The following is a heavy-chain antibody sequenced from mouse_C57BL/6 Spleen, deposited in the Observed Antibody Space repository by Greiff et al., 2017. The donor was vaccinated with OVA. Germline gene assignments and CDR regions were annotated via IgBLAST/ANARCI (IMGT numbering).Heavy chain of an antibody. CDR3: AREGAQATVGSY. CDR2: ISYDGSN. D-gene: IGHD3-2*02. CDR1: GYSITSGYY. J-gene: IGHJ3*01. Sequence: EVQLVESGPGLVKPSQSLSLTCSVTGYSITSGYYWNWIRQFPGNKLEWMGYISYDGSNNYNPSLKNRISITRDTSKNQFFLKLNSVTTEDTATYYCAREGAQATVGSYWGQGTLVTVSA. V-gene: IGHV3-6*01.